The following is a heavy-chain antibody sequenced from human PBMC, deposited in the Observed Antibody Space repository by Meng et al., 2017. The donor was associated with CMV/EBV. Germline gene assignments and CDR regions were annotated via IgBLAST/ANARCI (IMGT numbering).Heavy chain of an antibody. Sequence: GESLKISCAASGFTFSSYWMSWVRQAPGKGLEWVANIKQDGSEKYYVDSVKGRFTISRDNAKNSLYLQMNSLRAEDMAVYYCARTKLFEYYFDYWGQGTLVTVSS. D-gene: IGHD3-10*02. J-gene: IGHJ4*02. CDR2: IKQDGSEK. CDR3: ARTKLFEYYFDY. CDR1: GFTFSSYW. V-gene: IGHV3-7*01.